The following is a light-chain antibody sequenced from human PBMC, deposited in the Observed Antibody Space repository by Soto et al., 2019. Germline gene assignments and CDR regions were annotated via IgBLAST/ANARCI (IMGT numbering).Light chain of an antibody. J-gene: IGLJ2*01. CDR2: SDN. V-gene: IGLV1-44*01. CDR3: AAWDDSLNVVV. CDR1: SSNVGSNT. Sequence: QSVLSQPPSASGTPGQRVTISCSGSSSNVGSNTVSWYQRLPGTAPNLLIYSDNQRPSGVPDRFSGSKSGTSASLAISGLQSEDEADYYCAAWDDSLNVVVFGGGTQLTV.